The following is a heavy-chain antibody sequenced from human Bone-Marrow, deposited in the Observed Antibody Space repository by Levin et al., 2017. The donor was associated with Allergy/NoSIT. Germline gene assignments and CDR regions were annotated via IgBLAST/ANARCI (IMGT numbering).Heavy chain of an antibody. D-gene: IGHD4-23*01. J-gene: IGHJ4*02. CDR2: IYPGDSDT. CDR3: ARHYGGNSPIDF. Sequence: GESLKISCKGSGYTFTKYWIDWVRQMPGKGLEWMGIIYPGDSDTRYSPSFQGQVTISVDKSINTAYLQWSSLRASDTAMYYCARHYGGNSPIDFWGQGTLLTVSS. V-gene: IGHV5-51*01. CDR1: GYTFTKYW.